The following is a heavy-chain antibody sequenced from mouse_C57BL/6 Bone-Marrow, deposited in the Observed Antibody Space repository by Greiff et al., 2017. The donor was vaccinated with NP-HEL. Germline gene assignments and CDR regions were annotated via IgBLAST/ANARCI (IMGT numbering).Heavy chain of an antibody. D-gene: IGHD1-1*01. V-gene: IGHV1-81*01. CDR2: IYPRSGNT. Sequence: QVQLQQSGAELARPGASVKLSCKAFGYTFTSYGISWVKQRTGQGLEWIGEIYPRSGNTYYNEKFKGKATLTADKSSSTAYMELRSLTSEDSAVYFCARKPSLRHYWYFDVWGTGTTVTVSS. J-gene: IGHJ1*03. CDR1: GYTFTSYG. CDR3: ARKPSLRHYWYFDV.